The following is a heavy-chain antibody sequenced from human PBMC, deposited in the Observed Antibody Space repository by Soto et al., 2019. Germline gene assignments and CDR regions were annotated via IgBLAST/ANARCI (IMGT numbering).Heavy chain of an antibody. V-gene: IGHV1-3*01. CDR2: INAGNGNT. D-gene: IGHD1-26*01. J-gene: IGHJ5*02. CDR1: GYLFTTYA. CDR3: ALGGGSNSLAYFDP. Sequence: QVQLVQSGAEVKKPGASVKISCKASGYLFTTYAIHWVRQAPGQTPEWMGWINAGNGNTKFTEKFHRRVTITTDRSASTAYMELASLSSEDTAVYYCALGGGSNSLAYFDPWGQGTLVTVAS.